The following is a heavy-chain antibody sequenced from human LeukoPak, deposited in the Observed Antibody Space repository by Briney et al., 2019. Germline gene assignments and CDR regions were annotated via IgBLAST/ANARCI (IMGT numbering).Heavy chain of an antibody. D-gene: IGHD4-11*01. J-gene: IGHJ6*03. Sequence: GASVKVSCKTSGYTFTMYYIHWVRQAPGQGLEWMGWINPNTAGTNYAQKFLGGVTLTWDTSISTAYMELNRLTSDDTAVYYCATSAGDYRAGHYYYMGVWGKGTSVTVSS. CDR2: INPNTAGT. CDR1: GYTFTMYY. CDR3: ATSAGDYRAGHYYYMGV. V-gene: IGHV1-2*02.